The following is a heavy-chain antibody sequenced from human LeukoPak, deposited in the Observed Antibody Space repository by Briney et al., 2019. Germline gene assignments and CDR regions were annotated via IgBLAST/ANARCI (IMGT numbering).Heavy chain of an antibody. V-gene: IGHV4-59*04. Sequence: PGGSLRLSCAASGFTFSSYGMHWIRQPPGKGLEWIGSIYYTGNTYYNASLKSRVTISIDTSKNQISLRLTSVTATDTAMYYCARQTGSGLFTLPGGQGTLVTVSS. J-gene: IGHJ4*02. CDR3: ARQTGSGLFTLP. D-gene: IGHD3/OR15-3a*01. CDR2: IYYTGNT. CDR1: GFTFSSYG.